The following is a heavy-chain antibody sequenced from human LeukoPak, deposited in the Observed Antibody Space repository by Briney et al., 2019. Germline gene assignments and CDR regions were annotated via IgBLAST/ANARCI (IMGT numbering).Heavy chain of an antibody. CDR1: GGSISSYY. CDR2: IYYSGST. CDR3: ASSGWPYYFDY. J-gene: IGHJ4*02. Sequence: SETLSLTCTVSGGSISSYYWSWIRQPPGKGLEWIGYIYYSGSTNYNPSLKSRVTISVDTSKNQFSLKLSSVTAAGTAVYYCASSGWPYYFDYWGQGTLVTVSS. D-gene: IGHD6-19*01. V-gene: IGHV4-59*01.